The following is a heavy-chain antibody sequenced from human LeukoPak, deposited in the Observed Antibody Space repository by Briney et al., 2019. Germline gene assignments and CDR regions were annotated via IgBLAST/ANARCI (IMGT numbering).Heavy chain of an antibody. V-gene: IGHV3-7*01. Sequence: GGFLRLSCEASGFPFSTFWMIWVRQPPGKGLEWVAKIQQDGSGEDYVDSVKGRFTISRDNAKNSLYLQMNSLRVEDTGVYYCARENWYRFDPWGQGTLVTVSS. D-gene: IGHD1-1*01. CDR3: ARENWYRFDP. J-gene: IGHJ5*02. CDR1: GFPFSTFW. CDR2: IQQDGSGE.